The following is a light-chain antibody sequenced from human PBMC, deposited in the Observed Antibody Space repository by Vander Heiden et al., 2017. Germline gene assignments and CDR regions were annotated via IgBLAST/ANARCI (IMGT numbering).Light chain of an antibody. Sequence: EIVLTQSPATLSLSPGERATLSCRASQSVSSYLAWYQQKPGQAPRLLIYDASNRATGIPARFSGSGSGTDFTLTISSREPEDFAVYYCQHRSNWPINLGKGTRLEIK. CDR1: QSVSSY. CDR3: QHRSNWPIN. CDR2: DAS. J-gene: IGKJ5*01. V-gene: IGKV3-11*01.